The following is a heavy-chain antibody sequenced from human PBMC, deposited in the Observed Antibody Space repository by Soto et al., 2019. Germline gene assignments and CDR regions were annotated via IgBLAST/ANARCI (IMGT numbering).Heavy chain of an antibody. V-gene: IGHV4-59*01. Sequence: SETLSLTCTVSGGSISSYYWSWIRQPPGKGLEWIGYIYYSGSTNYNPSLKSRVTISVDTSKNQFSLKLSSVTAADTAVYYCARRYSGSYYYFVYGGQGTLVTVSS. D-gene: IGHD1-26*01. CDR3: ARRYSGSYYYFVY. CDR1: GGSISSYY. J-gene: IGHJ4*02. CDR2: IYYSGST.